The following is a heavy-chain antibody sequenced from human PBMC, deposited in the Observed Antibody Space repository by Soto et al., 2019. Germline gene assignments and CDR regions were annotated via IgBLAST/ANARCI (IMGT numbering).Heavy chain of an antibody. J-gene: IGHJ6*03. V-gene: IGHV4-31*03. CDR2: IYYGGSP. CDR1: GGSISSGGYY. Sequence: QVQLQESGPGLVKPSQTLSLTCTVSGGSISSGGYYWSWIRQHPGKGLEWIGYIYYGGSPYYNPSLKSRVTISVDTSKNQFSLKLSSVTAADTAVYYCARGTTGTTFSYYYYYMDVWGKGTTVTVSS. CDR3: ARGTTGTTFSYYYYYMDV. D-gene: IGHD1-1*01.